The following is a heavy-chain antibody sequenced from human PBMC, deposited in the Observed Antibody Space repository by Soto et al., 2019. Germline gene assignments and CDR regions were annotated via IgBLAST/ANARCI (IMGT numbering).Heavy chain of an antibody. Sequence: AASVKVSCKASGYTFTSYYMHSVRQAPGQGLEWMGIINPSGGSTSSAQKFQGRVIMTRDTSTSTVYMELSSLRYEDTAVYCCAREIAAAGSYYYGMDVWGQGTTVTVSS. J-gene: IGHJ6*01. CDR3: AREIAAAGSYYYGMDV. CDR1: GYTFTSYY. D-gene: IGHD6-13*01. V-gene: IGHV1-46*01. CDR2: INPSGGST.